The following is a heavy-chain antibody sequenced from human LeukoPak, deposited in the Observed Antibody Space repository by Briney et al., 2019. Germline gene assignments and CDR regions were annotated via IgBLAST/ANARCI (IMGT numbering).Heavy chain of an antibody. D-gene: IGHD6-19*01. CDR3: ATWYSSGWYFDY. CDR2: FDPEDGET. V-gene: IGHV1-24*01. CDR1: GYTLTELS. Sequence: ASVKVSCKVSGYTLTELSMHWVRQAPGKGLGWMGGFDPEDGETIYAQKFQGRVTMTEDTSTDTAYMELSSLRSEDTAVYYCATWYSSGWYFDYWGQGTLVTVSS. J-gene: IGHJ4*02.